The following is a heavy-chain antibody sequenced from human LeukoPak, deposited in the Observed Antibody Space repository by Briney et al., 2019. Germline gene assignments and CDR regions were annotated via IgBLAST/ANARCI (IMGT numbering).Heavy chain of an antibody. D-gene: IGHD6-6*01. CDR1: GFTFSSYS. Sequence: GGSLRLSCAASGFTFSSYSMNWVRQAPGKGLECVSSISSSSSYIYYTDSVKGRFTISRDNAKNSLYLQMNSLRAEDTAVYYCARLYSSSSYYYNYMDVWGKGTTVTVSS. J-gene: IGHJ6*03. CDR3: ARLYSSSSYYYNYMDV. V-gene: IGHV3-21*01. CDR2: ISSSSSYI.